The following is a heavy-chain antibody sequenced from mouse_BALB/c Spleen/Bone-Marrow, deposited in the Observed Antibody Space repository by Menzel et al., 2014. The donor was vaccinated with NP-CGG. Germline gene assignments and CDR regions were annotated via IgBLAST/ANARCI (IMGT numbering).Heavy chain of an antibody. CDR1: GFAFSSYD. J-gene: IGHJ4*01. D-gene: IGHD1-1*01. V-gene: IGHV5-12-1*01. Sequence: EVQLVESGGGLVKPGGSLKLSCAASGFAFSSYDMSWARQTPEKRLEWVAYISSGGGSTYYPDTVKGRFTISRDNAKNTLYLQMSSLKSEDTAMYYCARHGYYGSRAMDYWGQGTSVTVSS. CDR2: ISSGGGST. CDR3: ARHGYYGSRAMDY.